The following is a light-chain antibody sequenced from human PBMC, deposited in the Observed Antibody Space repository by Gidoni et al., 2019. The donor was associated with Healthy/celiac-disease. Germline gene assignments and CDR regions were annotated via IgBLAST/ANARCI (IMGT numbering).Light chain of an antibody. V-gene: IGLV2-11*01. CDR3: CSYAGSYTPNWV. J-gene: IGLJ3*02. CDR2: DVS. Sequence: QSALTQPRSVSWSPGQSVTISCTGTSSDVGGYNYVSWYQQHPGKAPKRMIYDVSKRPSGVPDRFSGYKSGNTASLTISGLQAEDEADYYCCSYAGSYTPNWVFGGGTKLTVL. CDR1: SSDVGGYNY.